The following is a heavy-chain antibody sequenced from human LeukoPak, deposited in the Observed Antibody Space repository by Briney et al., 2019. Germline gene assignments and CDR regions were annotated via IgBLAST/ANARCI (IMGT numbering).Heavy chain of an antibody. CDR3: ARARGMVRGVITAYFDY. CDR1: GGSISSYY. Sequence: PSETLSLTCTVSGGSISSYYWSWIRQPPGKGLEWIGYIHYSGSTNYNPSLKSRVTISVDTSKNQFSLKLSSVTAADTAVYYCARARGMVRGVITAYFDYWGQGTLVTVSS. J-gene: IGHJ4*02. D-gene: IGHD3-10*01. V-gene: IGHV4-59*01. CDR2: IHYSGST.